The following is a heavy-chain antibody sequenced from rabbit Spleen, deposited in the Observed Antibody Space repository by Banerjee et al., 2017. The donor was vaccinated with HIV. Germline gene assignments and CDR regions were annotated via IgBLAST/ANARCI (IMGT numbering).Heavy chain of an antibody. CDR3: ARDPAYSSGSGSAIPYL. CDR2: IDPIFGST. V-gene: IGHV1S7*01. CDR1: GFDFSSYG. Sequence: QLVESGGGLVQPGGSLKLSCKASGFDFSSYGVSWVRQAPGKGLEWIGYIDPIFGSTDYASWVNGRFTISSDNAQNTLYLQLNSLTVADTATYFCARDPAYSSGSGSAIPYLWGPGTLVTVS. D-gene: IGHD1-1*01. J-gene: IGHJ4*01.